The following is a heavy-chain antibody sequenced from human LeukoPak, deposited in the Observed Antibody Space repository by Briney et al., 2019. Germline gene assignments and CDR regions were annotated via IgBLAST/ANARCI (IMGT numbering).Heavy chain of an antibody. CDR1: GFTFSTYT. CDR3: VRIPNSANFPNWFDP. CDR2: ISSSSYI. J-gene: IGHJ5*02. D-gene: IGHD4/OR15-4a*01. V-gene: IGHV3-21*01. Sequence: GGSLRLSCAASGFTFSTYTMNWVRQAPGKGLGWVSSISSSSYIYYADSMKGRFTISRDNAKNSLYLQMNSLRAEDTAVYYCVRIPNSANFPNWFDPWGQGTLVTVSS.